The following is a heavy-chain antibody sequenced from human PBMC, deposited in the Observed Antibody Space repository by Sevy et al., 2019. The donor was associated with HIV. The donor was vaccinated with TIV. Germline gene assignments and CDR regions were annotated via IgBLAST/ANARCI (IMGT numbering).Heavy chain of an antibody. J-gene: IGHJ4*02. CDR2: IRSSNTI. D-gene: IGHD3-10*01. V-gene: IGHV3-11*01. Sequence: GGSLRLSCAASGFTFSDYSMSWIRQAPGKGLEWVSYIRSSNTIYYADSVKGRFTISRDNAKNSLYLQMNSLRAEDTAVYYCARDFKGSGNYCRKYYFDYWGQGTLVTVSS. CDR3: ARDFKGSGNYCRKYYFDY. CDR1: GFTFSDYS.